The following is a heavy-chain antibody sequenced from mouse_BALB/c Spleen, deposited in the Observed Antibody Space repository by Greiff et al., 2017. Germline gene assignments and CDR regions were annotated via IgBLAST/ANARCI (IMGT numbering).Heavy chain of an antibody. CDR2: ICSGGGST. J-gene: IGHJ2*01. CDR1: GFALTSYD. Sequence: DVQLEESGAGLVTPGGSLTLSCAASGFALTSYDMSWVRQTPGKRLEWVAYICSGGGSTYYPDTVKGRITIYRDNAKNSLYLQMSSLKSDDTAMYYCARHTPYYRYYYFDVWGEGTTLTVSS. V-gene: IGHV5-12-1*01. CDR3: ARHTPYYRYYYFDV. D-gene: IGHD2-14*01.